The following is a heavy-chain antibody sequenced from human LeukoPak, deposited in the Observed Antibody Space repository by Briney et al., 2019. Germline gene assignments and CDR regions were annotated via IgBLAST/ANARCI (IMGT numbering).Heavy chain of an antibody. CDR3: STTYYYDSSEGY. Sequence: GGSLRLSCAAAGFTFSNAWMNWVRQAPGKGLEWVGRIKSKTDGGTTDYAAPVKGRFTISRDDSKNTLYLQMNSLKTEDTAVYYCSTTYYYDSSEGYWGQGTLVTVSS. CDR1: GFTFSNAW. V-gene: IGHV3-15*07. CDR2: IKSKTDGGTT. D-gene: IGHD3-22*01. J-gene: IGHJ4*02.